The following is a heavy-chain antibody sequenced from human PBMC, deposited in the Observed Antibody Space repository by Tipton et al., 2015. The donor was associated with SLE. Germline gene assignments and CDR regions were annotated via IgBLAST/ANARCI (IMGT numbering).Heavy chain of an antibody. D-gene: IGHD2-2*01. CDR2: ISGSGGST. Sequence: SLRLSCAASGFTFSSYAMHWVRQAPGKGLVWVAVISGSGGSTYYADSVKGRFTISRDNSKNTLYLQMNSLRAEDTAVYYCARASGPAALGGWFDPWGQGTLVTVSS. CDR3: ARASGPAALGGWFDP. CDR1: GFTFSSYA. V-gene: IGHV3-23*01. J-gene: IGHJ5*02.